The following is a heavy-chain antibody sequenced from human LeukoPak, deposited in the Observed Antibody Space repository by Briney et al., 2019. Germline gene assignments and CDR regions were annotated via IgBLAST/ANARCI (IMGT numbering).Heavy chain of an antibody. V-gene: IGHV3-23*01. CDR3: AKTTEGYSSGWRYDAFDI. CDR1: GFTFSSYA. D-gene: IGHD6-19*01. J-gene: IGHJ3*02. Sequence: GGPLRLSCAASGFTFSSYAMSWVRQAPGKGLEWVSAISGSGGSTYYADSVKGRFTISRDNSKNTLYLQMNSLRAEDTAVYYCAKTTEGYSSGWRYDAFDIWGQGTMVTVSS. CDR2: ISGSGGST.